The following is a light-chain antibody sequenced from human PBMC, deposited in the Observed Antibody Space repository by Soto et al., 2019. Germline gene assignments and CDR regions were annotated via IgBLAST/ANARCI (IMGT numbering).Light chain of an antibody. V-gene: IGKV2-28*01. CDR2: LGS. CDR3: MQALHMYT. CDR1: QSLLHSNGYNY. J-gene: IGKJ2*01. Sequence: DLVMTQSPLSLPVTPGEPASISCRSSQSLLHSNGYNYLDWYLQKPGQSPQLLIYLGSNRASGVPDRFRGSGSGTDFTLKISRVEAEDVGVYYCMQALHMYTFGQGTKLEIK.